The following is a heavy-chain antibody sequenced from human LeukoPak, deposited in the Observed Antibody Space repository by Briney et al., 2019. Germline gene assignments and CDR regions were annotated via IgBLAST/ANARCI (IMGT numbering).Heavy chain of an antibody. V-gene: IGHV4-61*02. Sequence: SETLSLTCTVSGGSISSGSYYWGWIRQPAGKGLEWIGRIYTSGSTNYNPSLKSRVTISVDTSKNQFSLKLSSVTAADTAVYYCAREGSSSWSGYYYYGMDVWGQGTTVTVSS. CDR2: IYTSGST. CDR1: GGSISSGSYY. J-gene: IGHJ6*02. D-gene: IGHD6-13*01. CDR3: AREGSSSWSGYYYYGMDV.